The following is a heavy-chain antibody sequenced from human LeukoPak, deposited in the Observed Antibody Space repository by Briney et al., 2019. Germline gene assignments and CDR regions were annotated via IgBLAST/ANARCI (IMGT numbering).Heavy chain of an antibody. D-gene: IGHD3-22*01. J-gene: IGHJ3*02. CDR1: GFTCSSYE. Sequence: GGSLRLXCAASGFTCSSYEMNWVRRAPGKGLEWVSYISSSGSTIYYADSVKGRFTISRDNAKNSLYLQMNSLRAEDTAVYYCARGDSYYYDSSGQIGIWGQGTMVTVSS. CDR2: ISSSGSTI. V-gene: IGHV3-48*03. CDR3: ARGDSYYYDSSGQIGI.